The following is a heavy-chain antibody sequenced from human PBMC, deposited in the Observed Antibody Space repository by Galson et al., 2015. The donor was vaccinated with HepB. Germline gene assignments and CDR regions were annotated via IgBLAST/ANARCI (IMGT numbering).Heavy chain of an antibody. Sequence: SVKVSCKASGYTFTSYAMHWVRQAPGQRLEWMGWINAGNGNTKYSQKFQGRVTITRDTSASTAYMELSSLRSEDTAVYYCARGSSGFGEPWVYWGQGTLVTVSS. J-gene: IGHJ4*02. V-gene: IGHV1-3*01. CDR3: ARGSSGFGEPWVY. CDR2: INAGNGNT. D-gene: IGHD3-10*01. CDR1: GYTFTSYA.